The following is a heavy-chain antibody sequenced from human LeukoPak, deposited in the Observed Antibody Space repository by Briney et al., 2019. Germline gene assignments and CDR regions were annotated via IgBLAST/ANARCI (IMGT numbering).Heavy chain of an antibody. V-gene: IGHV4-59*01. CDR1: GGSISSYY. D-gene: IGHD3-22*01. J-gene: IGHJ2*01. Sequence: SETLSLTCTASGGSISSYYWSWIRQPPGKGLEWIGYIYYSGSTNYNPSLKSRVTISVDTSKNQFSLKLSSVTAADTAVYYCARNYYDSSGYYYWYFDLWGRGTLVTVSS. CDR2: IYYSGST. CDR3: ARNYYDSSGYYYWYFDL.